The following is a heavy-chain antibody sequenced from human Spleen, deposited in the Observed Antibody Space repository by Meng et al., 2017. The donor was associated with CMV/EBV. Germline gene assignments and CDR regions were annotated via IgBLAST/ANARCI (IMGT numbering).Heavy chain of an antibody. V-gene: IGHV3-11*01. Sequence: FTFSDYYMSWIRQAPGKGLELVSYISSSGSNIYYADTVKGRFTISRDNAKNSLYLQMNSLRAEDTAVYYCAREYYYDSSGYINWFDPWGQGILVTVSS. CDR2: ISSSGSNI. CDR1: FTFSDYY. D-gene: IGHD3-22*01. CDR3: AREYYYDSSGYINWFDP. J-gene: IGHJ5*02.